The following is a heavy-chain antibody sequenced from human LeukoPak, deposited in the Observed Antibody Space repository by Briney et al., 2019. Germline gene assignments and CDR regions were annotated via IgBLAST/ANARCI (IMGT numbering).Heavy chain of an antibody. D-gene: IGHD2-21*01. CDR2: IRHDENDK. CDR1: GFALRNYG. Sequence: TGGSLRLSCAVSGFALRNYGMHWVRQAPGKGLEWVAYIRHDENDKYHVEGRFTISRDNSKNTLFLQMNSLRPEDTAVYYCAKDEGIRCLNGDCPFDHWGQGILVTVSP. CDR3: AKDEGIRCLNGDCPFDH. V-gene: IGHV3-30*02. J-gene: IGHJ4*02.